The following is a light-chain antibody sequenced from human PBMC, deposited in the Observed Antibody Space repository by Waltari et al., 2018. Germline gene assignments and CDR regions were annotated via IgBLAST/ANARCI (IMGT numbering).Light chain of an antibody. Sequence: ERVLTQSPDTLSVSPGERSTLSCRASQSVGGNVAWYQQRPGQAPRLLIFGATIRASGIPARVSGSGSGTEFTFTSSSLESEDLAVYYCLQYNNGPRTFGQGTKVEV. V-gene: IGKV3-15*01. CDR3: LQYNNGPRT. CDR2: GAT. J-gene: IGKJ1*01. CDR1: QSVGGN.